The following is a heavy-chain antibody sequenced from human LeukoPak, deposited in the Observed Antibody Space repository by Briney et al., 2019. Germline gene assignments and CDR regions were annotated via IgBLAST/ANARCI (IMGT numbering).Heavy chain of an antibody. CDR3: ARQPPQYYGMDV. CDR1: GGSFSNYY. J-gene: IGHJ6*02. D-gene: IGHD1-14*01. CDR2: IYTSGST. V-gene: IGHV4-4*07. Sequence: PSETLSLTCTVPGGSFSNYYWRWIRQPAGKGLEWTGRIYTSGSTNYNPSVRSRVTMSVDTSNNQFSLKLTSVTAADTAVYYCARQPPQYYGMDVWGQGTTVTVSS.